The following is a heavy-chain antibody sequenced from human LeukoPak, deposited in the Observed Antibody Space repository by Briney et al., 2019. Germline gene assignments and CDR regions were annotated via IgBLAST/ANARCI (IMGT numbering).Heavy chain of an antibody. Sequence: SVKVSRKASGGTFSSYTISWVRQAPGQGLEWMGRIVPILGIANYAQKFQGRVTITADKSTSTAYMELSSLRSEDTAVYYCARETGTAGYYYYYMDVWGKGTTVTVSS. CDR2: IVPILGIA. CDR3: ARETGTAGYYYYYMDV. V-gene: IGHV1-69*04. J-gene: IGHJ6*03. D-gene: IGHD1-7*01. CDR1: GGTFSSYT.